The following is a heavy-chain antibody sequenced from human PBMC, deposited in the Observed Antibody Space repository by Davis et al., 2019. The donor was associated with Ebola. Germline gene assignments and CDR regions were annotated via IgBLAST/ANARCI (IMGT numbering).Heavy chain of an antibody. V-gene: IGHV1-18*04. CDR1: GYTFTSYG. J-gene: IGHJ5*01. CDR3: AKDPIHDDYGVNWFDS. CDR2: INPHNGNT. D-gene: IGHD4-17*01. Sequence: ASVTVSCKASGYTFTSYGITWVRQAPGQGLEWMGWINPHNGNTNYAQNVQGRVTMTTDTSTSTAYMEVGILRSDDTAMYYCAKDPIHDDYGVNWFDSWGQGTLVTVSS.